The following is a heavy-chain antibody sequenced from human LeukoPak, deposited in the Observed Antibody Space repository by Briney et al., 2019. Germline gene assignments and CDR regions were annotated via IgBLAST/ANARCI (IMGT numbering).Heavy chain of an antibody. V-gene: IGHV3-64*01. D-gene: IGHD3-22*01. Sequence: TGGSLRLSCAASGFTFSSYAMHWVRQAPGKGLEYVSAISSNGGSTYYANSVKGRFTISRDNSKNTLYLQMGSLRAEDMAVYYCARDYYDSSGYYYRYYYYGMDVWGQGTTVTVSS. CDR1: GFTFSSYA. CDR3: ARDYYDSSGYYYRYYYYGMDV. CDR2: ISSNGGST. J-gene: IGHJ6*02.